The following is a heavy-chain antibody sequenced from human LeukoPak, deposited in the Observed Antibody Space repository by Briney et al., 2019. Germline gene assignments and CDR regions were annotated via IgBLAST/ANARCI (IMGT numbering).Heavy chain of an antibody. V-gene: IGHV3-23*01. CDR1: GFTFSSYA. CDR2: ISGSGGGT. J-gene: IGHJ6*03. Sequence: GGSLRLSCAASGFTFSSYAMSWVRQAPGKGLEWVSAISGSGGGTYYADSVKGRFTISRDNSKSTLYLQMNSLRAEDTAVYYCAKFRAYYYYYYMDVWGKGTTVTVSS. D-gene: IGHD3-10*01. CDR3: AKFRAYYYYYYMDV.